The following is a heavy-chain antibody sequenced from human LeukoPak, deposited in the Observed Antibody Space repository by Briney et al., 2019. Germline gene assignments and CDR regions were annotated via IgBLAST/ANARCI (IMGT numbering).Heavy chain of an antibody. D-gene: IGHD6-13*01. J-gene: IGHJ4*02. Sequence: ASVKVSCKASGYTFTGYYMHWVRQAPGQGLEWMGWINPNSGGTNYAQKFQGGVTMTGDTSISTAYMELSRLRSDDTAVYYCARGQLGPYHFDYWGQGTLVTVSS. CDR2: INPNSGGT. CDR1: GYTFTGYY. CDR3: ARGQLGPYHFDY. V-gene: IGHV1-2*02.